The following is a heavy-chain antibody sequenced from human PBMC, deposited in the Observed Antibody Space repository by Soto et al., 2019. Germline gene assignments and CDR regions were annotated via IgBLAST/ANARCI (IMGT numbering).Heavy chain of an antibody. CDR3: GRDLTSNANCIDP. J-gene: IGHJ5*02. D-gene: IGHD2-2*01. CDR2: IYYTGKT. Sequence: TLSLTGSVSGDPLHSGGYYWTWIRQRPGEGLEWMGYIYYTGKTYYNPSLESRLTMSVDRSKNQFSLKLNSVTAADTAVYYCGRDLTSNANCIDPWGQGTLVTVSS. CDR1: GDPLHSGGYY. V-gene: IGHV4-31*03.